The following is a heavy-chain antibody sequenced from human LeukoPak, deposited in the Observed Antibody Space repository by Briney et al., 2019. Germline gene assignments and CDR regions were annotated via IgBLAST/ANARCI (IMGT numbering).Heavy chain of an antibody. V-gene: IGHV3-30*03. J-gene: IGHJ5*02. D-gene: IGHD1-1*01. CDR1: GFTLSRYG. CDR2: ISYDGSNK. Sequence: HPGGSLRLSCVAPGFTLSRYGMHWVRQAPGKGLEWVAVISYDGSNKYYADSVKGRFAISRDNSKNTLYLQMNSLRAEDTAVYYCARGTTGRYNWFDPWGQGTLVTVSS. CDR3: ARGTTGRYNWFDP.